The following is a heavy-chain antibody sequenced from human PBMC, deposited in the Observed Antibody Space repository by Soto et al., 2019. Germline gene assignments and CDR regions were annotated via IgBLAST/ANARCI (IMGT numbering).Heavy chain of an antibody. CDR2: ITGTTAIT. J-gene: IGHJ4*02. CDR3: AKEQGSGWLAFDY. CDR1: GFTFSAYA. V-gene: IGHV3-23*01. D-gene: IGHD6-19*01. Sequence: EVQLLESGGALVQPGGSLRLSCAASGFTFSAYAMSWVRQVPGKGLEWVSVITGTTAITYSADSVRGRFTISRDNSKNTLYLQMNSLRVEDTAIYYCAKEQGSGWLAFDYWGQGSLVTVSS.